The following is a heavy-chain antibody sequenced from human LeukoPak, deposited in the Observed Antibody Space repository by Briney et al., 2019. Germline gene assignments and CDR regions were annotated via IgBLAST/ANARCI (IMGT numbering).Heavy chain of an antibody. V-gene: IGHV3-23*01. D-gene: IGHD3-10*01. J-gene: IGHJ6*03. CDR3: VKFRGIQHYNYHMDV. CDR1: GLSFSSFA. Sequence: GGSLRLSCAASGLSFSSFAMSWVRQGPARGLEWVSSIRGNGETFYADSVKGRFTISRDNSKNTLSLQMNSLRAEDAAVYYCVKFRGIQHYNYHMDVWGKGTTVTVSS. CDR2: IRGNGET.